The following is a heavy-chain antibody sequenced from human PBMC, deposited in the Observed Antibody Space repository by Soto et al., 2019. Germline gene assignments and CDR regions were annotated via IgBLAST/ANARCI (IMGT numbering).Heavy chain of an antibody. CDR3: AHAYGGRSLY. CDR1: GFSLPTARGG. D-gene: IGHD1-26*01. J-gene: IGHJ4*02. CDR2: IYWDDSK. V-gene: IGHV2-5*02. Sequence: QITLKESGPTLVKPTQTLTLTCTFSGFSLPTARGGVGWIRQPPGKALEWLAAIYWDDSKTYRPSLKSRLTHAKDTSKNQVALTMTDMAPVDTATYYCAHAYGGRSLYWGQGTLVTVSS.